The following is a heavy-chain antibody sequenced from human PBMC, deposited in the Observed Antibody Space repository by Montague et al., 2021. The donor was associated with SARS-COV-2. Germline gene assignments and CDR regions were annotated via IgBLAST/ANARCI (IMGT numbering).Heavy chain of an antibody. CDR3: ARHSGRDTIFGVITIPDAFDI. CDR1: GSSISSSSHY. J-gene: IGHJ3*02. Sequence: SETLSLTCTVSGSSISSSSHYWGWIRQPPGKRLDWIGSIYYSGSTYYKPSLKSRVTIYVDTSKNQFSLKLSSVTAADTAVYYCARHSGRDTIFGVITIPDAFDIWGQGTTVTVSS. D-gene: IGHD3-3*01. V-gene: IGHV4-39*01. CDR2: IYYSGST.